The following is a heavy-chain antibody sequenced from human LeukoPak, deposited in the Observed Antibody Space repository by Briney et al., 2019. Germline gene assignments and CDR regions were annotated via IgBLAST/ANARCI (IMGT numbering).Heavy chain of an antibody. D-gene: IGHD3-16*02. CDR3: ARHRVISEAPGYFDY. Sequence: SETLSLTCTVSGGXISSGGYFWGWIRQPPGKGLEWIGSIYYSGSTYYTPSLKCRVTISVDTTQNQFSLTLSSVTAADTAVYYCARHRVISEAPGYFDYWGQGTLDSVSS. CDR1: GGXISSGGYF. J-gene: IGHJ4*02. V-gene: IGHV4-39*01. CDR2: IYYSGST.